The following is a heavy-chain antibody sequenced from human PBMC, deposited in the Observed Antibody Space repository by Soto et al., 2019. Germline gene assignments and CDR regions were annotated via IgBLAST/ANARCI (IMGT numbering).Heavy chain of an antibody. CDR3: ATRITVFGLLIPPFDP. V-gene: IGHV4-34*01. J-gene: IGHJ5*02. CDR1: GGSVNGYY. Sequence: SETLSLTCAVYGGSVNGYYWNWIRQPPGKGLEWIGEINHTGGTHYNPSLKSRVTMSVDTSKNQFSLRLSSVTAADTAIYYCATRITVFGLLIPPFDPWVQGTQVTSPQ. D-gene: IGHD3-3*01. CDR2: INHTGGT.